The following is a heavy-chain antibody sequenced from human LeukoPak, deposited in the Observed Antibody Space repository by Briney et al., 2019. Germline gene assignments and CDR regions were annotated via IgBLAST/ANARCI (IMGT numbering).Heavy chain of an antibody. V-gene: IGHV1-8*03. Sequence: ASVKVSCKASGYTFTSYDINWVRQATGQGLEWMGWMNPNSGNTGYAQKFQGRVTITRNTSISTAYMELSSLRSEDTAVYYCARQQYSSSWYYTTNYYYYMDVWGKGTTVTVSS. D-gene: IGHD6-13*01. CDR2: MNPNSGNT. CDR1: GYTFTSYD. J-gene: IGHJ6*03. CDR3: ARQQYSSSWYYTTNYYYYMDV.